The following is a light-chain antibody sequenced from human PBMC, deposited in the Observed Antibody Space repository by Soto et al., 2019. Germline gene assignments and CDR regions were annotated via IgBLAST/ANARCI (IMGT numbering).Light chain of an antibody. V-gene: IGKV1-5*01. Sequence: DIQMTQSPSTLSANVGDKVTITCRASQSISSWLAWYQQKPGKAPKLLIYDASSLESGVPSRFSGSGSGTEFTLTISSLQPDDFATYYCQQYNSYSWTFGQGTKVDIK. CDR1: QSISSW. CDR3: QQYNSYSWT. CDR2: DAS. J-gene: IGKJ1*01.